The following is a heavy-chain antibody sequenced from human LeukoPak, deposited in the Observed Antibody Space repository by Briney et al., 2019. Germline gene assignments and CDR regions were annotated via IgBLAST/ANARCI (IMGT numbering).Heavy chain of an antibody. CDR1: GFTFGYHA. J-gene: IGHJ6*02. D-gene: IGHD5-18*01. CDR3: TRGPIQLWLYHGMDV. CDR2: IRSKTYGEPT. Sequence: GGYLRLYCTVSGFTFGYHAMSWVRQAPGQGLEWVGFIRSKTYGEPTEYAASVKGRSIISRDDSTSLAYLQMDSLKTEDTAVYYCTRGPIQLWLYHGMDVWGQGTTVTVSS. V-gene: IGHV3-49*04.